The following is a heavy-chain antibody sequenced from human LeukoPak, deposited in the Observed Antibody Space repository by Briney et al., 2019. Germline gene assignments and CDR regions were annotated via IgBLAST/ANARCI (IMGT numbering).Heavy chain of an antibody. J-gene: IGHJ6*03. Sequence: SETLSLTCTVSGGSISSSSYYWGWIRQPPGKGLEWIGSIYYSGSTYYNPSLKSRVTISVDTSKNRFSLKLSSVTAADTAVYYCASIITGTTAYYYYYMDVWGKGTTVTVSS. CDR3: ASIITGTTAYYYYYMDV. V-gene: IGHV4-39*01. CDR1: GGSISSSSYY. D-gene: IGHD1-7*01. CDR2: IYYSGST.